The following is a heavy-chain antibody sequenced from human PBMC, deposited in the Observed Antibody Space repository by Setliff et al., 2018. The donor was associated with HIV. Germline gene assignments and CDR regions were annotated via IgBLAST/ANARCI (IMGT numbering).Heavy chain of an antibody. CDR2: IHPSDSDT. V-gene: IGHV5-51*01. J-gene: IGHJ3*02. CDR3: TKGGGLNFRWHDWFVKI. Sequence: PGESLKISCKDSGDKFPNYYLGWVRQMPGKGLEWIGVIHPSDSDTRISLSFRGQVTISADKSISTAYLQLNSLRASDTAIYYCTKGGGLNFRWHDWFVKIWGQGTKVTVSS. D-gene: IGHD3-9*01. CDR1: GDKFPNYY.